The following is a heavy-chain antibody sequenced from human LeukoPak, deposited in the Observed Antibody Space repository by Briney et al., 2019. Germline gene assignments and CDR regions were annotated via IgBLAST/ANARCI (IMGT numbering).Heavy chain of an antibody. CDR1: GFTVSSNS. CDR3: TTPFIY. V-gene: IGHV3-53*01. CDR2: IYSDNT. Sequence: GGSLRLSCTVSGFTVSSNSMSWVRQAPGKGLEWVSFIYSDNTHYSDSVKGRFTISRDNSKNTLYLQMNSLKTEDTAVYYCTTPFIYWGQGTLVTVSS. D-gene: IGHD1-14*01. J-gene: IGHJ4*02.